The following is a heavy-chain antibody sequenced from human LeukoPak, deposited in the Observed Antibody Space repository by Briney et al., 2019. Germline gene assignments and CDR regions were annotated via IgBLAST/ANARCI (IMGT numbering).Heavy chain of an antibody. D-gene: IGHD3-9*01. J-gene: IGHJ4*02. CDR2: IYHSGST. CDR3: AREGRYFDWLYFDY. CDR1: GGSISSSNW. V-gene: IGHV4-4*02. Sequence: SETLSLTCAVSGGSISSSNWWSWVRQPPGKGLEWIGEIYHSGSTNYNPSLESRVTISVDKSKNQFSLKLSSVTAADTAVYYCAREGRYFDWLYFDYWGQGTLVTVSS.